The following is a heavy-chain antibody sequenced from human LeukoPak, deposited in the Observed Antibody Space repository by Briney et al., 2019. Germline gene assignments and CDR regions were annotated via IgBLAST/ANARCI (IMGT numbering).Heavy chain of an antibody. V-gene: IGHV4-61*01. CDR1: GGSVSSGSYY. CDR2: IYYSGST. J-gene: IGHJ4*02. CDR3: AREWAGYSSSRPFDY. Sequence: SETLFLTCTVSGGSVSSGSYYWSWIRQPPGKGLEWIGYIYYSGSTNYNPSLKSRVTISVDTSKNQFSLNLSSVTAADTAVYYCAREWAGYSSSRPFDYWGQGTLVTVSS. D-gene: IGHD6-6*01.